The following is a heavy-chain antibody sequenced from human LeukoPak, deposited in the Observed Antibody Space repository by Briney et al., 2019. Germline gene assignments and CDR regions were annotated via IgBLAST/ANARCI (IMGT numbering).Heavy chain of an antibody. CDR1: GGSISSYY. CDR2: IYTSGST. Sequence: SETLSLTCTVSGGSISSYYWSWIRQPAGKGLEWIRRIYTSGSTNYNPSLKSRVTMSVDTSKNQFSLKLSSVTAADTAVYYCARDWSSGWYFDYWGQGTLVTASS. D-gene: IGHD6-19*01. J-gene: IGHJ4*02. CDR3: ARDWSSGWYFDY. V-gene: IGHV4-4*07.